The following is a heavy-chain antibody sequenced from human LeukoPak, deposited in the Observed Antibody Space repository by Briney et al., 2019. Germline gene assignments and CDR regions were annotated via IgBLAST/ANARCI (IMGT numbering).Heavy chain of an antibody. CDR1: GGSINNGGYY. J-gene: IGHJ6*02. CDR2: IYCSGSS. CDR3: ARDGLRLWYGMDV. V-gene: IGHV4-31*03. Sequence: PSQTLSLTCTVSGGSINNGGYYWSWLRQHPGKGLEWIGYIYCSGSSYYNPSLRSRVTISVDTSKNHFSLKLSSVTAADTAVYYCARDGLRLWYGMDVWGQGTTVTVSS. D-gene: IGHD5-12*01.